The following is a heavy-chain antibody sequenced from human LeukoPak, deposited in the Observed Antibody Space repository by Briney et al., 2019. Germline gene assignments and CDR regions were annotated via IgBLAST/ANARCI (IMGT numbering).Heavy chain of an antibody. J-gene: IGHJ4*02. CDR2: IYYSGST. V-gene: IGHV4-61*01. CDR3: ARAGYDFWSGGGDY. D-gene: IGHD3-3*01. Sequence: SETLSLTCTVSGGSVSSGSYSWSWIRQPPGKGLEWIGYIYYSGSTNYNPSLKSRVTISVDTSKNQFSLKLSSVTAADTAVYYCARAGYDFWSGGGDYWGQGTLVTVSS. CDR1: GGSVSSGSYS.